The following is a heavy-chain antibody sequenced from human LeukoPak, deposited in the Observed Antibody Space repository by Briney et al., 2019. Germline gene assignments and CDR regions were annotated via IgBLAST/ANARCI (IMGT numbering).Heavy chain of an antibody. CDR3: ARDGVPRWPNTYDY. CDR1: GFTFSDYY. Sequence: GGSLRLSCAASGFTFSDYYMGWIRQAPGKGLEWVSYVSSSGSTIYYADSVKGRFTISRDNAKNSLYLQMNSLRAEDTAVYYCARDGVPRWPNTYDYWGQGTLVTVSS. V-gene: IGHV3-11*04. J-gene: IGHJ4*02. D-gene: IGHD5-24*01. CDR2: VSSSGSTI.